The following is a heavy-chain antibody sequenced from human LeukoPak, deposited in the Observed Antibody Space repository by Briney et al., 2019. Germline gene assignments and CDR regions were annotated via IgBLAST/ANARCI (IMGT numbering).Heavy chain of an antibody. D-gene: IGHD2-2*01. CDR2: ISGSGGST. Sequence: GGSLRLSCAASGFTFSSYAMSWVRQAPGKGLEWVSAISGSGGSTYYADSVKGRFTISRDNSKNTLYLQMNSLTAEDTAVYYCAKDRWGCSSTSCYDGYFDYWGQGTLVTVSS. CDR3: AKDRWGCSSTSCYDGYFDY. J-gene: IGHJ4*02. CDR1: GFTFSSYA. V-gene: IGHV3-23*01.